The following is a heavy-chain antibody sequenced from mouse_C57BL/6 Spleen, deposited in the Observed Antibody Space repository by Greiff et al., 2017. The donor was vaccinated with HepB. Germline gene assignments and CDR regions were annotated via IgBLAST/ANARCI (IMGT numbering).Heavy chain of an antibody. CDR3: ARTYYDYDGPFDY. Sequence: QVQLKESGAELVKPGASVKMSCKASGYTFTSYWITWVKQRPGQGLEWIGDIYPGSGSTNYNEKFKSKATLTVDTSSSTAYMQLSSLTSADSAVYYCARTYYDYDGPFDYWGQGTTLTVSS. D-gene: IGHD2-4*01. CDR1: GYTFTSYW. CDR2: IYPGSGST. V-gene: IGHV1-55*01. J-gene: IGHJ2*01.